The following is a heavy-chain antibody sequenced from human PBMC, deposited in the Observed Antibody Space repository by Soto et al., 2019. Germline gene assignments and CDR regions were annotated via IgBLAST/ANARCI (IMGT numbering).Heavy chain of an antibody. V-gene: IGHV3-33*01. J-gene: IGHJ4*02. CDR1: GFTFSSYC. CDR2: IWYAGSNK. D-gene: IGHD2-2*01. CDR3: ARESLVAFEY. Sequence: GSLRLPWSASGFTFSSYCMHWVRQAPGKGLEGVAVIWYAGSNKYYADSVKGRFTISRDNSKHTLYLHMNSLRAEDTDVYYCARESLVAFEYWGQGTLVTVYS.